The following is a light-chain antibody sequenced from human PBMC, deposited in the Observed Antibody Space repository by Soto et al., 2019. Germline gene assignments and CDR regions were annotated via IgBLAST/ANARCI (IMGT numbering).Light chain of an antibody. J-gene: IGKJ1*01. CDR3: QQYNSYSVT. CDR2: DAS. Sequence: IQMTQSPSTLSGSVGDRVTITCRASQSISSRLAWYQQKPGKAPKFLVYDASNLESGVPSRFSGSGSGTELTITISSLQPDDFETYYCQQYNSYSVTFGQGTKVDIK. CDR1: QSISSR. V-gene: IGKV1-5*01.